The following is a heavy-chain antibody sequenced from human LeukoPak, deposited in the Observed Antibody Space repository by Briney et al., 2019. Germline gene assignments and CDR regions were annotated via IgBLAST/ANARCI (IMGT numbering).Heavy chain of an antibody. J-gene: IGHJ4*02. CDR2: ISPRSGDT. Sequence: GASVKVSCKASGYSFTDYYMHWVRQAPGQGLEWMGWISPRSGDTSYAQKFQGRVTMTRDTSINTVDMDLSGLTPDDTAVFYCARGREIHGGSDTKLDDYWGQGTLVTVSS. CDR1: GYSFTDYY. V-gene: IGHV1-2*02. CDR3: ARGREIHGGSDTKLDDY. D-gene: IGHD3-10*01.